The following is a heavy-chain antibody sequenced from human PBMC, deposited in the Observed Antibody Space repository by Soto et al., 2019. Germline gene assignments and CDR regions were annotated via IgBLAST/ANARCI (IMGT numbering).Heavy chain of an antibody. V-gene: IGHV3-23*01. Sequence: EVQLLESGGGLVQPGGSLRLSCVASGFTFSTYAMSWVRQAPGKGLEWVSSISGSGGSTYNADSVKGRFTISRDNPKNSVYLQMNSVRAEGTAVYYCARVGPSAWEGTGFPTDYGGQVTLVTVSS. CDR3: ARVGPSAWEGTGFPTDY. J-gene: IGHJ4*02. CDR2: ISGSGGST. D-gene: IGHD2-8*02. CDR1: GFTFSTYA.